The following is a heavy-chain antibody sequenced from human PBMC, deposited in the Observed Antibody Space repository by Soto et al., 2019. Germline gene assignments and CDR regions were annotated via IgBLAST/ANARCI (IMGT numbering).Heavy chain of an antibody. D-gene: IGHD2-15*01. V-gene: IGHV3-33*01. Sequence: GGSLRLSCAASGFTFSSYGMHWVRQAPGKGLEWVALIWFDGSDKYYTESVKGRFTISRDNSKSTLYLQMNSLRAEDTAVYYCARLYCSASSCYSVGAFDIRGQGTVVTVSS. CDR2: IWFDGSDK. J-gene: IGHJ3*02. CDR1: GFTFSSYG. CDR3: ARLYCSASSCYSVGAFDI.